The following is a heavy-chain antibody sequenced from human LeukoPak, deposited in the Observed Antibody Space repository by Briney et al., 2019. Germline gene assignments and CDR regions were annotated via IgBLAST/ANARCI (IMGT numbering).Heavy chain of an antibody. V-gene: IGHV3-23*01. CDR1: GFTFSSYS. J-gene: IGHJ5*02. CDR3: AKDGSGIVGATNWFDP. Sequence: GGSLRLSCAASGFTFSSYSMIWVRQPPAKGLEWVSSISGSGGSTYYADSVKGRFTISRDNSKDTLYLQMNSLRAEDTAVYYCAKDGSGIVGATNWFDPWGQGTLVTVSS. D-gene: IGHD1-26*01. CDR2: ISGSGGST.